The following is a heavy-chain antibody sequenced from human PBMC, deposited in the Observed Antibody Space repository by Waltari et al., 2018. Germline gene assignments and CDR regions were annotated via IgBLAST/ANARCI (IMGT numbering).Heavy chain of an antibody. CDR3: AREGISGSGEYYGMDV. Sequence: QVHLLVSGGGVVSPGTSLRLSCTVSGFAFFKLRLPWVRQAPGKGLEWVAVIWHDGSQTYYGDSVKGRFTISRDNSKNMIYLQVDSLKVEDTAVYYCAREGISGSGEYYGMDVWGQGTTVTVS. CDR1: GFAFFKLR. CDR2: IWHDGSQT. D-gene: IGHD1-26*01. J-gene: IGHJ6*02. V-gene: IGHV3-33*01.